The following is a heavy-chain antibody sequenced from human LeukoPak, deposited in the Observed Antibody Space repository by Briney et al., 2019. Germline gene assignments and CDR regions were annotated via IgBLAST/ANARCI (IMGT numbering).Heavy chain of an antibody. Sequence: GGSLRLSCAASGFTFSSYSMNWVRQAPGKGLEWVSYISSSTSTIYYADSVKGRFTISRDNAKNSLYLQMNSLRAEDTAVYYCAELGITMIGGVWGKGTTVTISS. J-gene: IGHJ6*04. V-gene: IGHV3-48*01. CDR3: AELGITMIGGV. CDR2: ISSSTSTI. CDR1: GFTFSSYS. D-gene: IGHD3-10*02.